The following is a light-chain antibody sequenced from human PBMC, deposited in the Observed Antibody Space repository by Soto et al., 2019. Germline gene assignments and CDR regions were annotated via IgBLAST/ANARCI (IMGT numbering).Light chain of an antibody. CDR2: DVS. V-gene: IGLV2-14*03. CDR1: SSDVGGYNY. CDR3: NSYRSSSTRYV. J-gene: IGLJ1*01. Sequence: QSSLTQPASVSGSPGQSITISCPRTSSDVGGYNYVSWYQQHPGRAPKLLIYDVSNRPSGVSNRFSGSKSGNTASLTISGLQAEDEADYYCNSYRSSSTRYVFGSGTKVTVL.